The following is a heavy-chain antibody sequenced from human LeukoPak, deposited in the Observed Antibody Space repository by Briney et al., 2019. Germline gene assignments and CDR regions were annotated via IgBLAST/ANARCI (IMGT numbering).Heavy chain of an antibody. CDR1: GGSISSYY. CDR2: IYTSGST. Sequence: PSETLSLTCTVSGGSISSYYWSWIRQPAGKGLEWIGRIYTSGSTNYNPSLKSRVTMSVDTSKNQFSLKLSSVTAADTAVYYCARDCRYDFWSGYYTPPHYYYYGMDVWGQGTTVTVSS. J-gene: IGHJ6*02. CDR3: ARDCRYDFWSGYYTPPHYYYYGMDV. D-gene: IGHD3-3*01. V-gene: IGHV4-4*07.